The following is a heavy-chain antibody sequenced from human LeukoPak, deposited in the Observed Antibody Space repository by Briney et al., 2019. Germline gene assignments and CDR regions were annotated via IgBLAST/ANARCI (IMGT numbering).Heavy chain of an antibody. CDR3: ARYYSGYDWDGFDY. J-gene: IGHJ4*02. Sequence: PGGSLRLSCAPSGFTFSSNGMHWVRQAPGKGLEWVAVIWYDGRNKYYADSVKARFTISRDNSKYALYLPMNKLRAEARTVDYCARYYSGYDWDGFDYWGQGTLVTVSS. V-gene: IGHV3-33*01. D-gene: IGHD5-12*01. CDR2: IWYDGRNK. CDR1: GFTFSSNG.